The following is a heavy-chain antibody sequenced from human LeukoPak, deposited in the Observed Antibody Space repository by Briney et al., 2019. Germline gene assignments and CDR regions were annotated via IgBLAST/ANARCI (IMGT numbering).Heavy chain of an antibody. Sequence: SETLSLTCTVSGGSISSGGYYWSWIRQHPGKGLEWIGYIYYSGSTYYNPSLKRRVTISVDTSNNQFSLKLSSVTAAVTAVYYGARGPGWEWLVQDQDWYFDLWGRGTLVTVSS. CDR2: IYYSGST. J-gene: IGHJ2*01. CDR1: GGSISSGGYY. D-gene: IGHD6-19*01. CDR3: ARGPGWEWLVQDQDWYFDL. V-gene: IGHV4-31*03.